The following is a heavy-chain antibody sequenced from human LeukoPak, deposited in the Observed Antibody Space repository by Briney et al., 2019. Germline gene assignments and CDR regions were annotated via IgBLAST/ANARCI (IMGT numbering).Heavy chain of an antibody. Sequence: ASVKVSCEASGFTFTSSAVQWVRQAPGQGLEWMGWISAYNGNTNYAQKLQGRVTMTTDTSTSTAYMELRSLRSDDTAVYYCARFYGSGRNYMDVWGKGTTVTVSS. CDR2: ISAYNGNT. CDR3: ARFYGSGRNYMDV. V-gene: IGHV1-18*01. CDR1: GFTFTSSA. J-gene: IGHJ6*03. D-gene: IGHD3-10*01.